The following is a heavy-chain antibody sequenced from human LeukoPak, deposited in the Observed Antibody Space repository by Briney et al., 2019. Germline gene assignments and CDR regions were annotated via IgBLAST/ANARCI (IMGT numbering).Heavy chain of an antibody. CDR2: ISHRGRT. Sequence: SETLSPTRAVYGGSVSGYFWSWIRQPPEKGLEWIGEISHRGRTHYTPSLQSRVTMSVDTSKNQFALSLNSVTAADTAVYYCARVPLRFLEPFDYWGQGMLVTVSS. CDR3: ARVPLRFLEPFDY. D-gene: IGHD3-3*01. V-gene: IGHV4-34*01. CDR1: GGSVSGYF. J-gene: IGHJ4*02.